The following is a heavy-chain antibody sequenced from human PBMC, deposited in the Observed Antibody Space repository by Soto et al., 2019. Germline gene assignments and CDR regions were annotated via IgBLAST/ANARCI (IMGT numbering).Heavy chain of an antibody. Sequence: QVQLVQSGAEVKKPGSSVKVSCKASGGIFSSYAISWVRQAPGQGLEWMGEIISMYGTAMYAQKFRGRVTIIADEAAITAYMELSSLRSEDTAVYYCARGGKERFRGSGMDVWGQGTTVTVSS. V-gene: IGHV1-69*01. CDR3: ARGGKERFRGSGMDV. J-gene: IGHJ6*02. CDR2: IISMYGTA. CDR1: GGIFSSYA. D-gene: IGHD1-1*01.